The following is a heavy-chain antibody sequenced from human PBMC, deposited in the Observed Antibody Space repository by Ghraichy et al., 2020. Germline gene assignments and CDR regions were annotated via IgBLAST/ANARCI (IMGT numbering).Heavy chain of an antibody. CDR1: GGSISSGGYY. CDR3: ARDTSSSWYNRRFDY. D-gene: IGHD6-13*01. CDR2: IYYSGST. Sequence: SETLSLTCTVSGGSISSGGYYWSWIRQHPGKGLEWIGYIYYSGSTYYNPSLKSRVTISVDTSKNQFSLKLSSVTAADTAVYYCARDTSSSWYNRRFDYWGQGTLVTVSS. J-gene: IGHJ4*02. V-gene: IGHV4-31*03.